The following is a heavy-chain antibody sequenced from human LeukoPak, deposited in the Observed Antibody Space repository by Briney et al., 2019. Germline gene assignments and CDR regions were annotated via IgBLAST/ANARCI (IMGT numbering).Heavy chain of an antibody. Sequence: GASVKVSCKASGGTFSSYAISWVRQAPGQGLEWMGGIIPIFGTANYAQKFQGRVTITADESTSTAYMELSGLRSEDTAVYYCARDRANTLDYWGQGTLVTVSS. J-gene: IGHJ4*02. CDR1: GGTFSSYA. V-gene: IGHV1-69*13. D-gene: IGHD2/OR15-2a*01. CDR2: IIPIFGTA. CDR3: ARDRANTLDY.